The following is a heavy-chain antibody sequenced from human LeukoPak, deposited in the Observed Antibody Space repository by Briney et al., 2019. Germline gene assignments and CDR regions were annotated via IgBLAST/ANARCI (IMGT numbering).Heavy chain of an antibody. CDR2: IYYSGST. V-gene: IGHV4-59*12. Sequence: SETLSLTCTVSGGSISSYYWSWIRQPPGKGLEWIGYIYYSGSTNYNPSPKSRVTMSVDTSKNQFSLKLSSVTAADTAVYYCARDPNSSSWYGEGWFDPWGQGTLVTVSS. CDR3: ARDPNSSSWYGEGWFDP. J-gene: IGHJ5*02. CDR1: GGSISSYY. D-gene: IGHD6-13*01.